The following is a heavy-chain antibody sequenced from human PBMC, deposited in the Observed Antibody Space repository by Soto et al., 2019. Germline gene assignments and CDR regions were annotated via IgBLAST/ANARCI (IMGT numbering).Heavy chain of an antibody. CDR1: GGTFSSYA. D-gene: IGHD2-8*01. CDR3: AIDCTNGVCLYYYGMDV. V-gene: IGHV1-69*13. Sequence: SVKVSCKASGGTFSSYAISWVRQAPGQGLERMGGIIPIFGTANYAQKFQGRVTITADESTSTAYMELSSLRSEDTAVYYCAIDCTNGVCLYYYGMDVWGQGTTVTVSS. CDR2: IIPIFGTA. J-gene: IGHJ6*02.